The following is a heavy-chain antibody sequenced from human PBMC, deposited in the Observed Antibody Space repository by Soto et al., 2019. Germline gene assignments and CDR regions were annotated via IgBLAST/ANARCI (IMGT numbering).Heavy chain of an antibody. CDR3: AKSPDFFCSSANCYRYYFDY. J-gene: IGHJ4*02. D-gene: IGHD2-2*02. V-gene: IGHV3-23*01. Sequence: GGSLRLSCAASGFTFSNFAMSWVRQAPGKGLEWVSRIGGGGNDTYYADSVKGRFITSRDNSKSTLSLRLNGLRAEDTAVYYCAKSPDFFCSSANCYRYYFDYWGQGTLVTVSS. CDR2: IGGGGNDT. CDR1: GFTFSNFA.